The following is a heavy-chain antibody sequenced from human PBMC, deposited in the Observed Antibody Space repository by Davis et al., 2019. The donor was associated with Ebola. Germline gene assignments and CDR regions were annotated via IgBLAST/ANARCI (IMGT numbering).Heavy chain of an antibody. CDR3: ARQPAGYTYGPVYDY. V-gene: IGHV5-10-1*01. J-gene: IGHJ4*02. Sequence: KVSCKGSGYTFTSYWISWVRQMPGKGLEWMGRIDPTDSYTNYSPSFQGHVTISADKSISTAYLQWSSLKASDTAMYYCARQPAGYTYGPVYDYWGQGTLVTVSS. D-gene: IGHD5-18*01. CDR2: IDPTDSYT. CDR1: GYTFTSYW.